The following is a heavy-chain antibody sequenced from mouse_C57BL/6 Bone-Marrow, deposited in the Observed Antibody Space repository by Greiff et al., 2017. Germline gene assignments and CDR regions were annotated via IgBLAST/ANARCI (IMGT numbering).Heavy chain of an antibody. V-gene: IGHV1-56*01. J-gene: IGHJ4*01. CDR1: GYTFTSHW. CDR2: IFPGSGST. Sequence: QVQLQQSGPELVRPGASVKISCKAPGYTFTSHWMQWVRQRPGQGLEWIGEIFPGSGSTYYNEKFKGKATLTVDSSSSTAYMQLSSLTSEDSAVYFWARHDYDEGYAMDYWGQGTSVTVSS. CDR3: ARHDYDEGYAMDY. D-gene: IGHD2-4*01.